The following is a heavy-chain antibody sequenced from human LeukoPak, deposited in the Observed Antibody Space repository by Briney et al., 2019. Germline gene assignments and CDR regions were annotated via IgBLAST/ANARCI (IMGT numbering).Heavy chain of an antibody. CDR2: IYSGERT. CDR3: ARDNSGSIDY. V-gene: IGHV3-53*01. Sequence: GGSLRLSCVASGFTVSSNYMNWVRQAPGKGLAWVSIIYSGERTYYADSVKGRFTTSRDTSKNTLYLHMNSLRAEDTGMYYYARDNSGSIDYWGQGTLVTVSS. CDR1: GFTVSSNY. D-gene: IGHD1-1*01. J-gene: IGHJ4*02.